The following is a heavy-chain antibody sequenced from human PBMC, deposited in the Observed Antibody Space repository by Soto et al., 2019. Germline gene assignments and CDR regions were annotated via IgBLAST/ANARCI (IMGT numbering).Heavy chain of an antibody. CDR3: ARGCSGWHALNWIDP. CDR2: IKNSGTT. D-gene: IGHD6-19*01. J-gene: IGHJ5*02. V-gene: IGHV4-31*01. CDR1: GASVGSVGYY. Sequence: TLSLTCTAPGASVGSVGYYWSWIRQVQGKGLVWIGYIKNSGTTHYSPSLKSPVNISIDKSKIQVFLNLTFVTGADTAVYYGARGCSGWHALNWIDPWGQGTLVTVSS.